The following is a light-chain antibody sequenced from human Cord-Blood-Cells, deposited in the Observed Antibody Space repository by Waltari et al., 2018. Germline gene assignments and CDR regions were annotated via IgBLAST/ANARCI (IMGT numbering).Light chain of an antibody. J-gene: IGLJ3*02. CDR3: CSYAGSSSWV. CDR1: SSDVGGTTL. V-gene: IGLV2-23*01. CDR2: EGS. Sequence: QSALPHPASVSGSPGQSITTPCPGPSSDVGGTTLASWYQQHPGKAPKLMIYEGSKRPSGVSNRFSGSKSGNTASLTISGLQAEDEADYYCCSYAGSSSWVFGGGTKLTVL.